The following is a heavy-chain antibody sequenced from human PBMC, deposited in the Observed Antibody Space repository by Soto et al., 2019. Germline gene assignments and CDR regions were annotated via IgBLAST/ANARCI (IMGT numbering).Heavy chain of an antibody. CDR3: TRAIGSGGVMGGFDY. CDR2: IIPIFDAP. V-gene: IGHV1-69*01. Sequence: QVELVQSGAQVKKPGSAVKVSCTASGGTFNMYAMNWVRQAPGHGLEWMGGIIPIFDAPRYSEQFQGRVTITVDESTSTAYMELSSLRSDDTAMYYCTRAIGSGGVMGGFDYWGQGTLVTVSS. J-gene: IGHJ4*02. CDR1: GGTFNMYA. D-gene: IGHD3-16*01.